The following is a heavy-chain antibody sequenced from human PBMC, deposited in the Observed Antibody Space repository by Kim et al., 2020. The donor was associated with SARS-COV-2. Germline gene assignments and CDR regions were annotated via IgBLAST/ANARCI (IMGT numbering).Heavy chain of an antibody. CDR2: IWYDGSNK. CDR3: AKDQPKPRHYYGSGSLLSN. Sequence: GGSLRLSCAASGFTFSSYGMHWVRQAPGKGLEWVAVIWYDGSNKYYADSVKGRFTISRDNSKNTLYLQMNSLRAEDTAVYYCAKDQPKPRHYYGSGSLLSNWGQGTLGTAS. D-gene: IGHD3-10*01. V-gene: IGHV3-33*06. CDR1: GFTFSSYG. J-gene: IGHJ4*02.